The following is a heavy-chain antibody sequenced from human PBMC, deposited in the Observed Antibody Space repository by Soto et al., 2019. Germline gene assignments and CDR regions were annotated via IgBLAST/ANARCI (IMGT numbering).Heavy chain of an antibody. CDR2: FKWNSGDV. V-gene: IGHV3-9*01. D-gene: IGHD3-10*01. CDR3: AKDRSSGSPYYGMDF. J-gene: IGHJ6*02. Sequence: LXLSCAASRFTFGYYSMHWVRQVPWKGLEWVSGFKWNSGDVGYADSVKGRFTISRDNARNSLYLQMNSLRPEDTAVYYCAKDRSSGSPYYGMDFWGQGTMVTVSS. CDR1: RFTFGYYS.